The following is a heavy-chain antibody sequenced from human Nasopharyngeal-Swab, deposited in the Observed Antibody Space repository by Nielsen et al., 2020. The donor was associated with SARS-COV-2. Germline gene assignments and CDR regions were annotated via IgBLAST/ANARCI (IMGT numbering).Heavy chain of an antibody. J-gene: IGHJ4*02. CDR1: GGSFSGYY. V-gene: IGHV4-34*01. Sequence: SETPSLTCAVYGGSFSGYYWSWIRQPPGKGLEWIGEIDHSGSTNYNPSLKSRVTISVDTSKNQFSLKLSSVTAADTAVYYCARGLERLGYYFDYWGQGTLVTVSS. CDR3: ARGLERLGYYFDY. D-gene: IGHD3-3*01. CDR2: IDHSGST.